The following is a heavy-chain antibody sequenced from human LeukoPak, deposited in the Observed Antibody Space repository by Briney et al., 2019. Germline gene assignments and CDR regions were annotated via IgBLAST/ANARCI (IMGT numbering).Heavy chain of an antibody. Sequence: PGGSLSLSCVASGFTISSNYMSWVRQAQGPGLEWISVIYTGGSTSYADSVKGRFTIARASSTNTLFLQMVSLRAEDAAVYDCARASTLRTGDAHWGQGTLVTVSS. CDR2: IYTGGST. J-gene: IGHJ4*02. D-gene: IGHD7-27*01. V-gene: IGHV3-66*01. CDR1: GFTISSNY. CDR3: ARASTLRTGDAH.